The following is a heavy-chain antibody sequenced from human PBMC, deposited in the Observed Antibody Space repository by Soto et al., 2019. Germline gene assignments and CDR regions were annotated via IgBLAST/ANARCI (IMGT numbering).Heavy chain of an antibody. J-gene: IGHJ4*02. V-gene: IGHV3-66*01. D-gene: IGHD3-3*01. CDR2: IYSDGRT. CDR1: GFTVSSNY. Sequence: GGSLRLSCAASGFTVSSNYMSWVRQAPGKGLEWVSLIYSDGRTYYADSVKGRFTISRDNSKNTLYLQMNSLRAEDTAVYFCARAPSHNDLHPAFNYWGQGTLVTVSS. CDR3: ARAPSHNDLHPAFNY.